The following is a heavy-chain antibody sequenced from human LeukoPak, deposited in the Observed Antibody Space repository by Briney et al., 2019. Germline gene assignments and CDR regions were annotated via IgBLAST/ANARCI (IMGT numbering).Heavy chain of an antibody. CDR1: GFTFSSYG. D-gene: IGHD3-16*01. Sequence: PGRSLRLSCAASGFTFSSYGMNWVRRAPGKGLEWVSSISSSSSYIYYADSVKGRFTISRDNANNSLYLQMNSLRAEDTTVYYCARGDSGGMDYWGQGTLVTVSS. CDR3: ARGDSGGMDY. CDR2: ISSSSSYI. J-gene: IGHJ4*02. V-gene: IGHV3-21*01.